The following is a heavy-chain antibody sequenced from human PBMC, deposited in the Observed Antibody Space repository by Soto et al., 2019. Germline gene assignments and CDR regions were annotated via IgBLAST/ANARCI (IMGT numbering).Heavy chain of an antibody. CDR3: ALGGGGEDYYYYYYMDV. CDR2: IYYSGST. V-gene: IGHV4-59*08. Sequence: SETLSLTCTVSGGSISSYYWSWIRQPPGKGLEWIGYIYYSGSTNYNPSLKSRVTISVDTSKNQFSLKLSSVTAADTAVYYCALGGGGEDYYYYYYMDVWGKGTTVTVSS. D-gene: IGHD3-16*01. J-gene: IGHJ6*03. CDR1: GGSISSYY.